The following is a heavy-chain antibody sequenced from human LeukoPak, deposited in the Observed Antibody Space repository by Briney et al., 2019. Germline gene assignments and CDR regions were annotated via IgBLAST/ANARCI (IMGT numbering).Heavy chain of an antibody. V-gene: IGHV4-61*02. CDR1: GGSLSSGSYY. Sequence: PSETLSLTCTVSGGSLSSGSYYWSWIRQPAGTGLEWIGRIYTSGSTNYNPSLKSRVTISVDTSKNQFSLKLSSVTAADTAVYYCAREDWAYYYGSGSFHFDYWGQGTLVTVSS. D-gene: IGHD3-10*01. CDR2: IYTSGST. J-gene: IGHJ4*02. CDR3: AREDWAYYYGSGSFHFDY.